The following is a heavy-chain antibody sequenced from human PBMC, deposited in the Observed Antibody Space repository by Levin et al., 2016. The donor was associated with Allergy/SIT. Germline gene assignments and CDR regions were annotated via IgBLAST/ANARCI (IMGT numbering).Heavy chain of an antibody. J-gene: IGHJ3*02. Sequence: GGSLRLSCAASGFTFSDYYMSWIRQAPGKGLEWVSYISSSSSYTNYADSVKGRFTISRDNAKNSLYLQMNSLRAEDTAVYYCARGLRDRYFDWFSETSDAFDIWGQGTMVTVSS. CDR2: ISSSSSYT. CDR1: GFTFSDYY. V-gene: IGHV3-11*05. CDR3: ARGLRDRYFDWFSETSDAFDI. D-gene: IGHD3-9*01.